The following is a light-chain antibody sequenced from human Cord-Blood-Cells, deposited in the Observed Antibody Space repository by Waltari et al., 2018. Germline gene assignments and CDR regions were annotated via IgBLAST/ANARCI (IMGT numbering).Light chain of an antibody. J-gene: IGKJ2*01. CDR1: QSVSSN. CDR2: GAS. CDR3: QQYNNWYT. Sequence: EIVMTQSPATLSVSPGERATLPGRASQSVSSNLAWYQQKPGQAPRLLIYGASSRATGIPARFSGSGSGTEFTLTISSLQSEDFAVYYCQQYNNWYTFGQGTKLEIK. V-gene: IGKV3-15*01.